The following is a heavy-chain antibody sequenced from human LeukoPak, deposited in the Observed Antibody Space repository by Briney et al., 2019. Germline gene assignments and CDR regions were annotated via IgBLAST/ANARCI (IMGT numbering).Heavy chain of an antibody. V-gene: IGHV3-48*01. J-gene: IGHJ6*02. CDR1: GFTLSGYG. CDR2: TSSSTSSI. CDR3: ARDLASYYGMDV. Sequence: GGSLRLSCAASGFTLSGYGMNWVRQAPGKGLEWVSYTSSSTSSIYYAEPVRGRFTVFRDTAKNSLYLQMNSLRPGDTAVYYCARDLASYYGMDVWGQGTTVTVS.